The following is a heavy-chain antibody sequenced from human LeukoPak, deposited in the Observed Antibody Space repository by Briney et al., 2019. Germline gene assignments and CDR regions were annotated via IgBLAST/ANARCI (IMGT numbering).Heavy chain of an antibody. V-gene: IGHV3-23*01. J-gene: IGHJ4*02. CDR1: GFTFSSYA. Sequence: GGSLRLSCAASGFTFSSYAMSWVRQAPGKGLEWVSAISGSGGSTYYADSVKGRFTISRDNSKNTLYLQMNSLRAEDTAAYYCAKDRRRGIAAAGTNYWGQGTLVTVSS. CDR2: ISGSGGST. CDR3: AKDRRRGIAAAGTNY. D-gene: IGHD6-13*01.